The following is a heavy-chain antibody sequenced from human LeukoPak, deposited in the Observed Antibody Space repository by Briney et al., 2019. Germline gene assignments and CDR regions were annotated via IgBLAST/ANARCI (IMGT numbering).Heavy chain of an antibody. V-gene: IGHV1-8*01. J-gene: IGHJ5*02. CDR2: MNPNSGNT. CDR3: ARRDDFWNGYVWFDP. D-gene: IGHD3-3*01. CDR1: GYTFTSYD. Sequence: GASVKVSCKASGYTFTSYDINWVRQATGQGLEWMGWMNPNSGNTGYAQKFQGKVTMTRNTSISTAYMELSSLRSEDTAVYYCARRDDFWNGYVWFDPWSQGTLVTVSS.